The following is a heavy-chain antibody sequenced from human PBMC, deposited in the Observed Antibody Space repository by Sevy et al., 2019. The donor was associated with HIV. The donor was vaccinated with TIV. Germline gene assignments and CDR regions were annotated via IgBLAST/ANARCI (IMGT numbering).Heavy chain of an antibody. D-gene: IGHD6-19*01. CDR3: ARARYTSGWGYFDY. CDR1: GFTFSDYY. J-gene: IGHJ4*02. V-gene: IGHV3-11*06. CDR2: ISTSSSYT. Sequence: GGSLRLSCVASGFTFSDYYMSWIRQAPGKGLEWVSYISTSSSYTNYADSVKGRFTISRDNAKSSLYLHMNSLRAEDTAVYYCARARYTSGWGYFDYWGQGTLVTVSS.